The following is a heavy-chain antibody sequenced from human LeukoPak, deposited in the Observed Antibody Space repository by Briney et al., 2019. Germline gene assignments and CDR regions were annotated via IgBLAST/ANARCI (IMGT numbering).Heavy chain of an antibody. J-gene: IGHJ3*02. CDR1: GFTFSSYW. CDR2: INTDGSST. CDR3: ARVWTLTDFWSGYYTPGAFDI. V-gene: IGHV3-74*01. D-gene: IGHD3-3*01. Sequence: GGSLRPSCAASGFTFSSYWMHWVRQAPGKGLVWVSRINTDGSSTSYADSVKGRFTISRDNAKNTLYLQMNSLRAEDTAVYYCARVWTLTDFWSGYYTPGAFDIWGQGTMVTVSS.